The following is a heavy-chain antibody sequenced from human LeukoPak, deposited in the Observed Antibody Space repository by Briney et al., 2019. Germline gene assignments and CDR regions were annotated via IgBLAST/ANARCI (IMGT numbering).Heavy chain of an antibody. V-gene: IGHV4-59*01. Sequence: SETLSLTCTVSGGSISNYYWSWIRQPPGKGLEWIGYIYYSGSTNYNPSLKSRVTISVDTSKNQFSLKLSSVTAADTAMYYCARHALERGSYRTYYFDYWGQGTLVTVSS. CDR2: IYYSGST. J-gene: IGHJ4*02. CDR3: ARHALERGSYRTYYFDY. CDR1: GGSISNYY. D-gene: IGHD1-26*01.